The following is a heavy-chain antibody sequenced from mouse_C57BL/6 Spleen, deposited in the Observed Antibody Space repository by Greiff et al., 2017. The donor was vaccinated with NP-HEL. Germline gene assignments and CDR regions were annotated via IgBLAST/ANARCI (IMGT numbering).Heavy chain of an antibody. D-gene: IGHD2-5*01. CDR1: GYSITSGYY. J-gene: IGHJ1*03. CDR3: ARYYYSNPYWYFDV. CDR2: ISYDGSN. Sequence: EVQLQQSGPGLVKPSQSLSLTCSVTGYSITSGYYWNWIRQFPGNKLEWMGYISYDGSNNYNPSLKNRISITRDTSKNQFFLKLNSVTTEDTATYYCARYYYSNPYWYFDVWGTGTTVTVSS. V-gene: IGHV3-6*01.